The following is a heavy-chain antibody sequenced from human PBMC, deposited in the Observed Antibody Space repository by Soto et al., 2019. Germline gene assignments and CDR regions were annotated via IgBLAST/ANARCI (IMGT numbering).Heavy chain of an antibody. CDR2: IYYSGST. CDR3: ASMTDYYDFGYFDY. CDR1: GGSISSYY. V-gene: IGHV4-59*01. D-gene: IGHD3-22*01. J-gene: IGHJ4*02. Sequence: QVQLQESGPGLVKPSETLSLTCTVSGGSISSYYWSWIRQPPGKGLEWIGYIYYSGSTNYNPSLKSRVTISVDTSKIQFSLKLSSVTAADTAVYYCASMTDYYDFGYFDYWGQGTLVTVSS.